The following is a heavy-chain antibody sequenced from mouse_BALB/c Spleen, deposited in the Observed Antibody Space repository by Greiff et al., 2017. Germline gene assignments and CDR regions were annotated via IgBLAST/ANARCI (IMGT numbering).Heavy chain of an antibody. D-gene: IGHD1-1*01. CDR2: ISYSGST. V-gene: IGHV3-2*02. CDR1: GYSITSDYA. Sequence: VQLQQSGPGLVKPSQSLSLTCTVTGYSITSDYAWNWIRQFPGNKLEWMGYISYSGSTSYNPSLKSRISITRDTSKNQFFLQLNSVTTEDTATYYCARGIGNYYGSSYDYFDYWGQGTTLTVSS. J-gene: IGHJ2*01. CDR3: ARGIGNYYGSSYDYFDY.